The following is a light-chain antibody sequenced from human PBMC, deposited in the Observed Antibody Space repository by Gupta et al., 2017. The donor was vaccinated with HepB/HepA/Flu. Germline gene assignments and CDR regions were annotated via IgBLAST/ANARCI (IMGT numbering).Light chain of an antibody. CDR3: QQDNTRPPLT. Sequence: RVITQSPATLSVSPGERATLSCRASQSVSSSLACYQQKAGQAPRLLIYGASTRATGIPARFSGSRSCTEFTLTIISLQYEDFAVYYCQQDNTRPPLTFGGGTKVEIK. J-gene: IGKJ4*01. CDR2: GAS. V-gene: IGKV3-15*01. CDR1: QSVSSS.